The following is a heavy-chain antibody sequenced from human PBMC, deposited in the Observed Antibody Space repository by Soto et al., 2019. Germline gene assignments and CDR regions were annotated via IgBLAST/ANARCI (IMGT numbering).Heavy chain of an antibody. V-gene: IGHV3-23*01. CDR1: VFTFISYA. D-gene: IGHD1-7*01. Sequence: GGSLRLSCASSVFTFISYAMSWVRQAPGKGLEWVSGISGSGGRTYYADSVKGRFTISRDNSKNTLYLQMNSLGVEDTAVYYCARRNWNYGAFDIWGQGTMVTVSS. CDR2: ISGSGGRT. CDR3: ARRNWNYGAFDI. J-gene: IGHJ3*02.